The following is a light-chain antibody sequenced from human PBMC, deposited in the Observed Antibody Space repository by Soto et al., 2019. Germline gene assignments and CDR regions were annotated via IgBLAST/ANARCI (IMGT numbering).Light chain of an antibody. CDR1: QSVTSDS. CDR3: QQYGNSPPVT. Sequence: IVLTQSPATLPLSPGDSATLSCRASQSVTSDSLSWYHQKPGQPPRNLIYGASISATGITDRFSGSGSGTDFTLTISRLEPEDFAMYNCQQYGNSPPVTFGGGTQVEIK. CDR2: GAS. V-gene: IGKV3-20*01. J-gene: IGKJ4*01.